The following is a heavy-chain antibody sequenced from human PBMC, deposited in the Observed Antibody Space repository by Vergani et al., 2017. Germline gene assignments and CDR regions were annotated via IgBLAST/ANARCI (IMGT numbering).Heavy chain of an antibody. CDR1: GFTFSSYG. V-gene: IGHV3-33*01. Sequence: QVQLVESGGGVVQPGRSLRLSCAASGFTFSSYGMHWVRQAPGKGLEWVAVIWYDGSNKYYADSVKGRFTISRDNSKNTLYLQMNSLRAEDTAVYYCARDQGEVVGATTDYCSQGTLVTVSS. CDR3: ARDQGEVVGATTDY. CDR2: IWYDGSNK. D-gene: IGHD1-26*01. J-gene: IGHJ4*02.